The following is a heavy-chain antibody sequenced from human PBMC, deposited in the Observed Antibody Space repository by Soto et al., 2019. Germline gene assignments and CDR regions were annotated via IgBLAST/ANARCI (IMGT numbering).Heavy chain of an antibody. CDR2: ISTYNGNT. CDR3: ARDPYHVLMVNAPNLYGMDV. V-gene: IGHV1-18*01. D-gene: IGHD2-8*01. J-gene: IGHJ6*02. Sequence: ASVKVSCKASGYTFTTYDISWVRQAPGQGLEWMGRISTYNGNTNYPQSLQGRLAMTTDTSTTTAYMELRNLRSDDTAVYYCARDPYHVLMVNAPNLYGMDVWGQGTTVTVSS. CDR1: GYTFTTYD.